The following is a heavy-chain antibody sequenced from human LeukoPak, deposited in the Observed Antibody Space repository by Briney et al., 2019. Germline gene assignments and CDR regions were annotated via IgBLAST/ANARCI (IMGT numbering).Heavy chain of an antibody. V-gene: IGHV3-23*01. CDR3: AKSLVRWAFDY. CDR2: LTTDGGST. D-gene: IGHD4-23*01. CDR1: GFAFSSYD. J-gene: IGHJ4*01. Sequence: GGSLRLSCAASGFAFSSYDMSWVRQAPGKGLEWVSSLTTDGGSTEYADSVKGRFTISRDNSKNTLYLQMNSLRAEDTALYFCAKSLVRWAFDYWGRGALVTVSS.